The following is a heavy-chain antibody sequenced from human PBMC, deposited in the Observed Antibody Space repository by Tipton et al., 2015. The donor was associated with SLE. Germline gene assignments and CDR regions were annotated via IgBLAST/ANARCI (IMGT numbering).Heavy chain of an antibody. CDR2: IYHSGST. D-gene: IGHD6-13*01. CDR3: ARGSSSWYYFDY. V-gene: IGHV4-30-2*01. Sequence: TLSLTCAVSGGSISSYYWSWIRQPPGKGLEWIGYIYHSGSTYYNPSLKSRVTISVDRSKNQFSLKLSSVTAADTAVYYCARGSSSWYYFDYWGQGTLVTVSS. CDR1: GGSISSYY. J-gene: IGHJ4*02.